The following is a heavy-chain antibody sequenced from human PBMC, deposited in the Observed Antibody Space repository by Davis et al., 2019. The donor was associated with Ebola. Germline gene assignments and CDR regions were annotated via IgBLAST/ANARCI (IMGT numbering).Heavy chain of an antibody. CDR3: ARDSDGAYYFDY. CDR1: GGSFSGYY. D-gene: IGHD4/OR15-4a*01. CDR2: FYHSGST. V-gene: IGHV4-34*01. J-gene: IGHJ4*02. Sequence: SETLSLTCAVYGGSFSGYYWSWIRQPPGKGLEWIGEFYHSGSTNYNPSLKSRVTISVDKSKNQFSLKLSSVTAADTAVYYCARDSDGAYYFDYWGQGTLVTVSS.